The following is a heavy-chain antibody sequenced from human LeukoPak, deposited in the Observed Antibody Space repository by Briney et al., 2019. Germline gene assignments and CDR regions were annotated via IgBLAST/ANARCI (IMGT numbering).Heavy chain of an antibody. D-gene: IGHD6-13*01. V-gene: IGHV1-2*06. J-gene: IGHJ6*03. CDR2: INPNSGGT. Sequence: ASVNVSCKASGYTFTGYYMHWVRQAPGQGLEWMGRINPNSGGTNYAQKFQGRVTMTRETSISTAYMELSRLRSNDTAVYYCSRTRGIAPYYYYYYVDVSGNGDPVTVSS. CDR1: GYTFTGYY. CDR3: SRTRGIAPYYYYYYVDV.